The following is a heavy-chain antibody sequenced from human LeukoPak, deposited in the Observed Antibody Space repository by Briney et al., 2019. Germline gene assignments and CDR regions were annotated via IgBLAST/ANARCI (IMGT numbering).Heavy chain of an antibody. CDR3: ARDRGYSGSSLFDN. CDR2: ISDDGKNK. Sequence: PGGSLRLSCAGSGFTFSRYAMHWVRQAPGKGLEWMAVISDDGKNKAYGDAVVGRFTISRDNPKNTVFVQMNFLRAEDTAVYYCARDRGYSGSSLFDNWGQGTLVTVSS. J-gene: IGHJ4*02. V-gene: IGHV3-30*03. D-gene: IGHD1-26*01. CDR1: GFTFSRYA.